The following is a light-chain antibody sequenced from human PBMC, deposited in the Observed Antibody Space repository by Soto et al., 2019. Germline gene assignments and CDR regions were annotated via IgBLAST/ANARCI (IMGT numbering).Light chain of an antibody. CDR3: QSSDSSLSGVV. V-gene: IGLV1-40*01. CDR1: SSNIGAGYD. Sequence: QSVLTQPPSVSGAPGQRVTISCTGSSSNIGAGYDVHWYQQLPGTAPKLLIYGNSNRPSGVPDRFSGSKSGTSASLAITGLQAADEADYYCQSSDSSLSGVVFGGGTKRTVL. J-gene: IGLJ2*01. CDR2: GNS.